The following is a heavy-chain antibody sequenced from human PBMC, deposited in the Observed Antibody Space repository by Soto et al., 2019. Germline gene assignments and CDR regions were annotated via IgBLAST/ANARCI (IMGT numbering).Heavy chain of an antibody. CDR2: INAGNGNT. Sequence: VSVKVSCKASGYTFTSYAMHWVRQAPGQRLEWMGWINAGNGNTKYSQKFQGRVTITRDTSASTAYMELSSLRSEDTAVYYCARVNRDFWSGYYNYFDYWGQGALVTVSS. J-gene: IGHJ4*02. D-gene: IGHD3-3*01. CDR3: ARVNRDFWSGYYNYFDY. V-gene: IGHV1-3*01. CDR1: GYTFTSYA.